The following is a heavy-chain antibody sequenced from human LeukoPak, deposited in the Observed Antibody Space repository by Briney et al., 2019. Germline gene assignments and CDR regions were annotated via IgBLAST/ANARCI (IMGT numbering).Heavy chain of an antibody. CDR1: GGSISSYY. Sequence: SETLSLTCTVSGGSISSYYWSWIRQPPGKGLEWIGYIYYSGSTNYNPSLKSRVTISVDTSKNQFSLKLSSVTAADTAVYYCARVVITMVRGVIIYYYGMDVWGQGTTVTVSS. D-gene: IGHD3-10*01. CDR3: ARVVITMVRGVIIYYYGMDV. V-gene: IGHV4-59*12. J-gene: IGHJ6*02. CDR2: IYYSGST.